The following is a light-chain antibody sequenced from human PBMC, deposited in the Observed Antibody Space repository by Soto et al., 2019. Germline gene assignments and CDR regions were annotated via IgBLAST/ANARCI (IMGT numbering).Light chain of an antibody. J-gene: IGKJ2*01. CDR2: GAS. V-gene: IGKV3D-7*01. CDR3: QQDYTLLYT. CDR1: QSVSSSY. Sequence: EIVMTQSPATLSLSPGERATLSCRASQSVSSSYLSWYQQKPGQSPRLLIYGASTRATGIPARFSGSGSGTHFTLTISSRQPEDFAVYYCQQDYTLLYTFGQGTKLQIK.